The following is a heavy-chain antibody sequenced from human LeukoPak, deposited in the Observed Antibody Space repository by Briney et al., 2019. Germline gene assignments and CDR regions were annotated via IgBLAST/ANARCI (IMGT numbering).Heavy chain of an antibody. CDR3: ARHEDYDSSGYCKH. CDR2: IFYSGST. CDR1: GGSIRSSGYY. D-gene: IGHD3-22*01. Sequence: PSETLSLTCTVSGGSIRSSGYYWGWIRQSPGKGLEWIGSIFYSGSTYYNPSVKSRVTISVDTSKNQFSLNLSSVTATDTALYYCARHEDYDSSGYCKHWGQGTLVTVSS. J-gene: IGHJ4*02. V-gene: IGHV4-39*01.